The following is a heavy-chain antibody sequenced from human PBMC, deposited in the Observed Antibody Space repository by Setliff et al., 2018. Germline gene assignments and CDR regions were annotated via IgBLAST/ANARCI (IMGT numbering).Heavy chain of an antibody. CDR2: IKQDGSVK. CDR3: ARDPFGNPVFDP. D-gene: IGHD3-10*01. Sequence: PGGSLRLSCAASGFTFSSYWMNWVRQAPGKGLEWVANIKQDGSVKNYVDSVKGRFSISRDNTKNSLYLQMNSLRAGDTAVYYCARDPFGNPVFDPWGQGTLVTVSS. V-gene: IGHV3-7*01. CDR1: GFTFSSYW. J-gene: IGHJ5*02.